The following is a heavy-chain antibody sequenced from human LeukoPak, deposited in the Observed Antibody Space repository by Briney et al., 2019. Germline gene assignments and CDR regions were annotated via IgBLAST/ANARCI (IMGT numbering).Heavy chain of an antibody. CDR3: AREDHGSYLVYAFDI. CDR2: ISAYNGNT. V-gene: IGHV1-18*01. CDR1: GYTFTSYG. Sequence: ASVKVSCKASGYTFTSYGISWVRQAPGQGLEWMGWISAYNGNTNYAQKVQGRVTMTTDTSTSTAYMELRSLRSDDTAVYYCAREDHGSYLVYAFDIWGQGTMVTVSS. J-gene: IGHJ3*02. D-gene: IGHD1-26*01.